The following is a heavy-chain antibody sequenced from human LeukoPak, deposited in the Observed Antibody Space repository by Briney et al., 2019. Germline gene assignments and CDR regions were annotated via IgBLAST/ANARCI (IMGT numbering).Heavy chain of an antibody. D-gene: IGHD3-3*01. V-gene: IGHV3-7*01. Sequence: GGSLRLSCAASGFTFSSYWMSWVRQAPGKGLEWVANIKQDGSEKYYVDSVKGRFTISRDNAKNSLYLQMNSLGAEDTAVYYCARYYDFWSSYSSYYYMDVWGKGTTVTVSS. CDR3: ARYYDFWSSYSSYYYMDV. CDR2: IKQDGSEK. J-gene: IGHJ6*03. CDR1: GFTFSSYW.